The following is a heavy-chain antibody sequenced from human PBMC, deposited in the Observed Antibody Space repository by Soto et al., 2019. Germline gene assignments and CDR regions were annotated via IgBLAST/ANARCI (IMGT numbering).Heavy chain of an antibody. V-gene: IGHV3-23*01. CDR3: AKDVSRTNWIYFVS. D-gene: IGHD1-20*01. CDR1: GFTFSDYA. Sequence: LRLSCAASGFTFSDYAMTWVRQPPGKGLEWISSISADGVSTYSADSVKGRFTISRDDSKSTLFLQVNSLKADDSAIYYCAKDVSRTNWIYFVSWGQGALVTV. CDR2: ISADGVST. J-gene: IGHJ4*02.